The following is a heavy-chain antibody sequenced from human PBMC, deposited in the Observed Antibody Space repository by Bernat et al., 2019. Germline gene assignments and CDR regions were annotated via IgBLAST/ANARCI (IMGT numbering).Heavy chain of an antibody. Sequence: QVQLQQWGAGLLKPSETLSLTCAVYGGSFSGYYWSWIHQPPGKGLEWIGEINHSGSTNYNPSLKSRVTISVDTSKNQFSLKLSSVTAADTAVYYCARGPNYYDSSGYYYVQNARRPRGASGAFDIWGQGTMVTVSS. CDR1: GGSFSGYY. D-gene: IGHD3-22*01. J-gene: IGHJ3*02. V-gene: IGHV4-34*01. CDR2: INHSGST. CDR3: ARGPNYYDSSGYYYVQNARRPRGASGAFDI.